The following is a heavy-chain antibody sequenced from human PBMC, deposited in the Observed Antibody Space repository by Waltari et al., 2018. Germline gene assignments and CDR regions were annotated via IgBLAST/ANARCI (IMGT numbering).Heavy chain of an antibody. CDR1: GFTFSSYG. J-gene: IGHJ5*02. V-gene: IGHV3-33*01. CDR3: ARVATGTTTDP. CDR2: IWYDGSNK. Sequence: QVQLVESGGGVVQPGRSLRLSCAASGFTFSSYGMHWVRQAPGKGLEWVAVIWYDGSNKYYADSVKGRFTISRDNSKNALYLQMNSLKTEDTAVYYCARVATGTTTDPWGQGTLVTVSS. D-gene: IGHD1-7*01.